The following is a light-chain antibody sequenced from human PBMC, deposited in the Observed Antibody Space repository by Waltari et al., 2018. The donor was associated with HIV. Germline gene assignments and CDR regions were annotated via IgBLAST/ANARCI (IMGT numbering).Light chain of an antibody. CDR1: SSDVGSYNR. J-gene: IGLJ3*02. CDR3: SSYSSSSTWV. V-gene: IGLV2-18*02. CDR2: EVT. Sequence: QPALTQPPSVSGSPGHSVTISCPGTSSDVGSYNRVSWYHQPPGTAPKLMIYEVTNLPSGVPDRFSGSKPGNTASLTISGLQAEDEAHYYCSSYSSSSTWVFGGGTKLTVL.